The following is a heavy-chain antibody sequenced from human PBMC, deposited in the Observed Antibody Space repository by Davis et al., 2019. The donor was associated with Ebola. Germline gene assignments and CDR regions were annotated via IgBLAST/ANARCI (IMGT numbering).Heavy chain of an antibody. CDR2: IGTAGDT. V-gene: IGHV3-13*01. Sequence: GESLKISCAASGFTFRSYAMHSPLQPTAKSMQWASAIGTAGDTYYPGSVKGRFTISREKAKNSLYLQLNSLRGEDTAVYYCARAGFGGISFDYWGQGTMVTVSS. CDR1: GFTFRSYA. D-gene: IGHD3-10*01. CDR3: ARAGFGGISFDY. J-gene: IGHJ4*02.